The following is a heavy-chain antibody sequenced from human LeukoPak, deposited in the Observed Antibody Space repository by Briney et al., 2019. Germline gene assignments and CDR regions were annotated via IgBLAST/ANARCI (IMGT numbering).Heavy chain of an antibody. V-gene: IGHV3-30*02. CDR1: GCTFSSYG. J-gene: IGHJ5*02. D-gene: IGHD3-22*01. CDR2: IRYDGSNK. Sequence: PGGSLRLSCAASGCTFSSYGMHWFRQAPGKGLEWVAFIRYDGSNKYYADSVKGRFTISRDNSKNTLYLQMNSLRAEDTAEYYCARGEDSSGYRNWFDPSGQGTLVTVSS. CDR3: ARGEDSSGYRNWFDP.